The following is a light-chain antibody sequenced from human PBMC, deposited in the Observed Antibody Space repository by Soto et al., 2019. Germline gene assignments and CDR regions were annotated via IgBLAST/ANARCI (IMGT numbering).Light chain of an antibody. Sequence: QSALTQPASVSGSPGQSITISCTGTCSDVGSYNLVSWYQQHPGKAPKLMIYEGSKRPSGVSNRFSGSKSGNTASLTISGLQAEDEADYYCCSYAGSSIYVVFGGGTKLTVL. CDR3: CSYAGSSIYVV. CDR1: CSDVGSYNL. CDR2: EGS. V-gene: IGLV2-23*01. J-gene: IGLJ2*01.